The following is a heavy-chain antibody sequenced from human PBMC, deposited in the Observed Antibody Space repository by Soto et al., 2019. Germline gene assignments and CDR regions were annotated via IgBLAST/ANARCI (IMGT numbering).Heavy chain of an antibody. CDR1: GGSISSSY. D-gene: IGHD2-15*01. CDR2: IYYSGKT. V-gene: IGHV4-59*08. CDR3: VRAPDCSDGNCYFDY. J-gene: IGHJ4*02. Sequence: SETLSLTCTVSGGSISSSYWTWIRQPPGKGLEWIGYIYYSGKTTNNPSLRGRVSVSLDTSKSQFSLNLKSVTAADTAVYYCVRAPDCSDGNCYFDYWGQGTLVTAPQ.